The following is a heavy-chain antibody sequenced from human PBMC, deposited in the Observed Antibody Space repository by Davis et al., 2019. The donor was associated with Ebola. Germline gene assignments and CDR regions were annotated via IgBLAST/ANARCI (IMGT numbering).Heavy chain of an antibody. D-gene: IGHD6-13*01. CDR3: ASPMPAPGTPENGFDM. CDR1: GFTFSSSA. Sequence: SLKLPCAASGFTFSSSAMHWVRQAPAKGLEWVAVISHDGSDKYYAGSVKGRFTISRDNSKDTLYLQMTSLGAGDTALYYCASPMPAPGTPENGFDMWGQGTMVTVSS. J-gene: IGHJ3*02. CDR2: ISHDGSDK. V-gene: IGHV3-30*04.